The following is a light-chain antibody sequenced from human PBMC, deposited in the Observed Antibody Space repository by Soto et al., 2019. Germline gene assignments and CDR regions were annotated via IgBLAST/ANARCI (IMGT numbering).Light chain of an antibody. CDR2: DAS. V-gene: IGKV1-5*02. J-gene: IGKJ5*01. CDR3: QQYHRSSIT. Sequence: DIQMTQSPSTLSASVGDRVTIICGASQSLNNELAWYQQKPGKAPNLLIYDASTLERGVPSRFSGTGSGTEFTLTISSLQPDDFATYYCQQYHRSSITFGQGTRLEIK. CDR1: QSLNNE.